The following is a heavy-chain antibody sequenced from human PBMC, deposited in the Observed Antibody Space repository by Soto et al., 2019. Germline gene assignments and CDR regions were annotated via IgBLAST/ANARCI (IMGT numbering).Heavy chain of an antibody. CDR3: AKDGSHNFDY. V-gene: IGHV3-30*18. D-gene: IGHD1-26*01. CDR1: GFTFSHYA. CDR2: MSYDGSNE. J-gene: IGHJ4*02. Sequence: TGGSLRLSCAASGFTFSHYAMHWVRQAPGKGLERVALMSYDGSNEYYADSVKGRFTISRDNSKNTLYLQMNSLRAEDTAVYYCAKDGSHNFDYWGQGTLVTVSS.